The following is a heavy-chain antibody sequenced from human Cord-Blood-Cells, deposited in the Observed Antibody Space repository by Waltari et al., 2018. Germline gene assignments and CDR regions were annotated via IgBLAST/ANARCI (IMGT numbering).Heavy chain of an antibody. CDR3: AEGVGATRD. D-gene: IGHD1-26*01. CDR2: IIPILGVA. J-gene: IGHJ4*02. Sequence: QVQLVQSGAEVKKPGSSVKVSCKASGGTFSSYAISWVRQAPGQGLEWTGRIIPILGVANYAQKFQGRVTMTADKSTSTAYMELSSLRSEDTAVYYCAEGVGATRDWGQGTLVTVSS. V-gene: IGHV1-69*09. CDR1: GGTFSSYA.